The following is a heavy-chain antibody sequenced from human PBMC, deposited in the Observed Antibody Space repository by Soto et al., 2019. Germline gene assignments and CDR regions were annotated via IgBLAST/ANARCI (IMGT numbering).Heavy chain of an antibody. D-gene: IGHD3-22*01. CDR3: ARTMGYDSGVYSPRPPLAY. CDR1: GGTFSSYA. CDR2: IIPIFGTA. Sequence: ASVKVSCKASGGTFSSYAISWVRQAPGQGLEWMGGIIPIFGTANYAQKFQGRVTITADESTSTAYMELSSLRSEGTAVYYCARTMGYDSGVYSPRPPLAYWGKGTLVPVPP. V-gene: IGHV1-69*13. J-gene: IGHJ4*02.